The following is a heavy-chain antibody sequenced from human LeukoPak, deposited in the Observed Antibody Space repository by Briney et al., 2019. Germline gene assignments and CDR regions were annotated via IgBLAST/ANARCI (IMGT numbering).Heavy chain of an antibody. V-gene: IGHV4-4*02. CDR3: ARDNQDYGDYDWFDP. CDR1: GGSISSSNW. Sequence: PSGTLSLTCAVSGGSISSSNWWSWVRPPPGKGLEWIGEIYHSGSTNYNPSLKSRVTISVDKSKNQFSLKLSSVTAADTAVYYCARDNQDYGDYDWFDPWGQGTLVTASS. D-gene: IGHD4-17*01. CDR2: IYHSGST. J-gene: IGHJ5*02.